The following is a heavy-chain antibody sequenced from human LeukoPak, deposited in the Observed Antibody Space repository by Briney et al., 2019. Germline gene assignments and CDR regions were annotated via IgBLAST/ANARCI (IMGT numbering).Heavy chain of an antibody. J-gene: IGHJ4*02. Sequence: ASVKVSCKASGHTFTGYYMHWVRQAPGQGLESMGWINPNSGGTNYAQKFQGRVTMTRDTSISTAYMELSRLRSDDTAVYYCARGVFPTSYFDYWGQGTLVTVSS. D-gene: IGHD3-10*01. CDR1: GHTFTGYY. V-gene: IGHV1-2*02. CDR2: INPNSGGT. CDR3: ARGVFPTSYFDY.